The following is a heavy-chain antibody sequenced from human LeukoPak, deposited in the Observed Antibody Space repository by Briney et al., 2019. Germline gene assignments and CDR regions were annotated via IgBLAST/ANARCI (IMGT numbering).Heavy chain of an antibody. CDR2: IRFDGSNH. D-gene: IGHD3-10*01. J-gene: IGHJ4*02. Sequence: PGGSLRLSCAASGFIFSDYGMHWVRRAPGKGLEWVASIRFDGSNHNYVDSVKGRFTISRDNTKNTLYLQMNSLRPEDTALYYCVKEWYVGSPPDYWGQGTQVTVSS. V-gene: IGHV3-30*02. CDR3: VKEWYVGSPPDY. CDR1: GFIFSDYG.